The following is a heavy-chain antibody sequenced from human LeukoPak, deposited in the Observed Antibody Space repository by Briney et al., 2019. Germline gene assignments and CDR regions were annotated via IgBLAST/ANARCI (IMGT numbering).Heavy chain of an antibody. CDR1: GHTFTGYY. V-gene: IGHV1-2*04. D-gene: IGHD2-2*01. Sequence: ASVKVSCKASGHTFTGYYMHWVRQAPGQGLEWMGWINPNSGGTNYAQKFQGWVTMTRDTSISTAYMELSRLRSDDTAVYYCARAESVIVVVPAAGLDYWGQGTLVTVSS. CDR2: INPNSGGT. CDR3: ARAESVIVVVPAAGLDY. J-gene: IGHJ4*02.